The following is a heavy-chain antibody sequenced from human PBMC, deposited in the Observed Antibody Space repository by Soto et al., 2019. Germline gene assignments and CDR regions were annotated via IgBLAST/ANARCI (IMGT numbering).Heavy chain of an antibody. CDR2: ISYDGSNK. CDR3: AREVDRDWYFDL. CDR1: GFTFSSYA. Sequence: QVQLVESGGGVVQPGRSLRLSCAASGFTFSSYAMHWVRQAPGKGLEWVAVISYDGSNKYYADSVKGRFTISRDNSKNTLYLQMNSLRAEDTAVYYCAREVDRDWYFDLWGRGTLVTVSS. D-gene: IGHD3-22*01. V-gene: IGHV3-30-3*01. J-gene: IGHJ2*01.